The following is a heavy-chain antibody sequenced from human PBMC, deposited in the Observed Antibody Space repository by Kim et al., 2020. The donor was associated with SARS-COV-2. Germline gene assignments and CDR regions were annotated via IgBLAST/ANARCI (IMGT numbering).Heavy chain of an antibody. J-gene: IGHJ5*02. D-gene: IGHD6-13*01. CDR2: IYYSGST. CDR1: GGSISSYY. V-gene: IGHV4-59*01. CDR3: ARAHGSSWYSAEKNWFDP. Sequence: SETLSLTCTVSGGSISSYYWSWIRQPPGKGLEWIGYIYYSGSTNYNPSLKSRVTISVDTSKNQFSLKLSSVTAADTAVYYCARAHGSSWYSAEKNWFDPWGQGTLVTVSS.